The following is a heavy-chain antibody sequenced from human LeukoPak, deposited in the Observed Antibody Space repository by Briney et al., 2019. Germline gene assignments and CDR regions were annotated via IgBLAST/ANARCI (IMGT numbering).Heavy chain of an antibody. CDR3: ARDCSGGSCYGAFDI. CDR1: DASIRSGDYY. CDR2: IYDSGST. J-gene: IGHJ3*02. V-gene: IGHV4-30-4*01. D-gene: IGHD2-15*01. Sequence: SQTLSLTCTVSDASIRSGDYYWSWIRKPPGKGLEWIGYIYDSGSTYYNPSLKSRITISVDTSENRFSLKLSSVTATDTAVYYCARDCSGGSCYGAFDIWGQGTMVTVSS.